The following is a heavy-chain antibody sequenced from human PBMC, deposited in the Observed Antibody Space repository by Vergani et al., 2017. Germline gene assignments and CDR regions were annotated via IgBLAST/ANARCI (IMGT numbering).Heavy chain of an antibody. CDR1: GFTSSYYG. CDR2: ISYDGTHE. J-gene: IGHJ1*01. Sequence: QVHLVESGGGVVQPGRSLRLSCVVSGFTSSYYGMHWVRQAPGKGLEWVAVISYDGTHEYYADSVKCRFTISRDNSKSTLYLQMNSLRTEDTAVYYCATKSCGTPGCQIGYFREWGQGTLVTVSS. V-gene: IGHV3-30*03. CDR3: ATKSCGTPGCQIGYFRE. D-gene: IGHD2-15*01.